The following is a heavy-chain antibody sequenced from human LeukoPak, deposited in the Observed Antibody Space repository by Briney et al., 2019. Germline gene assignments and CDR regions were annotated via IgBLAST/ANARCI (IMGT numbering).Heavy chain of an antibody. V-gene: IGHV1-46*01. CDR3: ATGESGGSYYPGDY. CDR2: ISPSGGST. Sequence: ASVKVSCKAFGYTFTSNYMHWVRQAPGQGPEWMGVISPSGGSTTYAQKFQGRVTLTRDMSTSTDYLELSSLRSEDTAVYYCATGESGGSYYPGDYWGQGTLVTVSS. J-gene: IGHJ4*02. CDR1: GYTFTSNY. D-gene: IGHD1-26*01.